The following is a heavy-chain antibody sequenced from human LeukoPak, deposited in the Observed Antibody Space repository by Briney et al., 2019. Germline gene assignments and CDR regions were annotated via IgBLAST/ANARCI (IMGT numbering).Heavy chain of an antibody. D-gene: IGHD6-13*01. Sequence: SGGSLRLSCAASGFTFGCYGMHWVRQAPGKGLEWVAVISYDGSNKYYADSVKGRFTISRDNSKNTLYLQMNSLRAEDTAVYYCAKDSFHIASAGTIDYWGQGTLVTVSS. V-gene: IGHV3-30*18. CDR2: ISYDGSNK. CDR1: GFTFGCYG. J-gene: IGHJ4*02. CDR3: AKDSFHIASAGTIDY.